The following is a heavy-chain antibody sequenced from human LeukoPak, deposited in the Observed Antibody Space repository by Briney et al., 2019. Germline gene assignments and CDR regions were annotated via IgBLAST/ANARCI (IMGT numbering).Heavy chain of an antibody. CDR1: GFTFSSYE. J-gene: IGHJ3*02. CDR3: ARTSGYLDAFDI. CDR2: ISSSGSTI. V-gene: IGHV3-48*03. D-gene: IGHD3-22*01. Sequence: PGGSLRLSCAASGFTFSSYEMNWVRQAPGKGLEWVSYISSSGSTIYYADSVKGRFTISRDNSKNTLYLQMNSLRAEDTAVYYCARTSGYLDAFDIWGQGTMVTVSS.